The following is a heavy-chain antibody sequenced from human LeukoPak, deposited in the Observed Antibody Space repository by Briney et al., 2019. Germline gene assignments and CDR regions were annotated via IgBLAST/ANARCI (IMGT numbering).Heavy chain of an antibody. Sequence: SETLSLTCAVYGGSFSGYSWSWIRQPPGKGLEWIGEINHSGSTNYNPSLKSRVTISVDTSKNQFSLKLSSVTAADTAVYYCARAGSYYYDSSGYYYNRKYYFDYWGQGTLVTVSS. D-gene: IGHD3-22*01. J-gene: IGHJ4*02. CDR1: GGSFSGYS. CDR2: INHSGST. CDR3: ARAGSYYYDSSGYYYNRKYYFDY. V-gene: IGHV4-34*01.